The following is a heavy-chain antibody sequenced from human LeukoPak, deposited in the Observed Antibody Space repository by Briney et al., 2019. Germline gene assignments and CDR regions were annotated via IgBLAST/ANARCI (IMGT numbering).Heavy chain of an antibody. D-gene: IGHD2-15*01. CDR1: GFTFSNYA. Sequence: GGSLRLSCAASGFTFSNYAMTWVRQAPGKGLEWVSVISGSGTTTYYADSVKGRFTISRDKSKNTVYLQMNSLRAEDTAVYYCVKALVGINYYYGMDVWGQGTTVTVSS. CDR3: VKALVGINYYYGMDV. V-gene: IGHV3-23*01. J-gene: IGHJ6*02. CDR2: ISGSGTTT.